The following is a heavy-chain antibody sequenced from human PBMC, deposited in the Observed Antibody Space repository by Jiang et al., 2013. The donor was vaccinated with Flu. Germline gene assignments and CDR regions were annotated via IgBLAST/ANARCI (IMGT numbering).Heavy chain of an antibody. CDR1: GFTFNSYS. Sequence: VQLLESGGGLVKPGGSLRLSCAASGFTFNSYSMNWVRQAPGKGLEWVSSISSSSSYIYYADSVKGRFTISRDNAKNSLYLQMNSLRAEDTAVYYCASSYWIAVAGDPTYFDYWGQGTLVTVSS. CDR3: ASSYWIAVAGDPTYFDY. J-gene: IGHJ4*02. V-gene: IGHV3-21*01. D-gene: IGHD6-19*01. CDR2: ISSSSSYI.